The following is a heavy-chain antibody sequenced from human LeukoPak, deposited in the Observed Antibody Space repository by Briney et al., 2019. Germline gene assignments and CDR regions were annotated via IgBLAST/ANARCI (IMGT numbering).Heavy chain of an antibody. D-gene: IGHD6-6*01. Sequence: SETLSLTCTVSGGSISSSSYYWSWIRQPPGKGLEWIGYIYYSGSTNYNPSLKSRVTISVDTSKNQFSLKLSSVTAADTAVYYCARQSIAALGWFDPWGQGTLVTVSS. CDR3: ARQSIAALGWFDP. J-gene: IGHJ5*02. CDR1: GGSISSSSYY. CDR2: IYYSGST. V-gene: IGHV4-61*01.